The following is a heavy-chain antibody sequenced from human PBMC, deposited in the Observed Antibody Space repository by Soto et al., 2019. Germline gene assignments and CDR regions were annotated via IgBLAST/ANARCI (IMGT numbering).Heavy chain of an antibody. CDR2: IYHSGST. CDR3: ARASLWFGELGHFDY. Sequence: PSETLSLTCAVSGGSISRSNWWSWVRHPPGKGLEWIGEIYHSGSTNYNPSLKSRVTISVDKSKNQFSLKLSSVTAADTAVYYCARASLWFGELGHFDYWGQGTLVT. V-gene: IGHV4-4*02. J-gene: IGHJ4*02. D-gene: IGHD3-10*01. CDR1: GGSISRSNW.